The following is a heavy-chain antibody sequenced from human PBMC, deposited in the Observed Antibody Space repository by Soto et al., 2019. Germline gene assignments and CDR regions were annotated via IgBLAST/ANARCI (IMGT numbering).Heavy chain of an antibody. J-gene: IGHJ4*02. D-gene: IGHD1-1*01. CDR2: ISYDGSNK. CDR3: AKWGLYNWNDVRKYC. V-gene: IGHV3-30*18. Sequence: QVQLVESGGGVDQPGRSLRLSCAASGFTFSSYGMHWVRQAPGKGLEWVAVISYDGSNKYYADSVKGRFTISRDNSKNTLYLQMNSLRAEDTAVYYCAKWGLYNWNDVRKYCWGQGTLVTVSS. CDR1: GFTFSSYG.